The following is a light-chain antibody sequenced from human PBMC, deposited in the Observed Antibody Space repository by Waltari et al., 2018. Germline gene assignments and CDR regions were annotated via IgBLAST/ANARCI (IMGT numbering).Light chain of an antibody. CDR3: CSYAGSATFAV. CDR2: EGN. V-gene: IGLV2-23*03. CDR1: SSDVGNYDL. Sequence: QSALTQPASVSGSPGQSITISRTGPSSDVGNYDLISWYQQHPNKAPKLIIYEGNKRPSGVSNRFSGSTSGNTASLTISGLQAEDEADYFCCSYAGSATFAVFGGGTKLTVL. J-gene: IGLJ3*02.